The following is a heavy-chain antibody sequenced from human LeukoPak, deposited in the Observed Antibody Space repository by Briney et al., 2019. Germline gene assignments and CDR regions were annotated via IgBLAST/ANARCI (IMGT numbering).Heavy chain of an antibody. CDR1: GGSISSNW. CDR2: IDHSGST. Sequence: PSETLSLTCAVSGGSISSNWWSWVRQPPGKGLEWIGEIDHSGSTNYNPSLKSRVTISVDKSKNQFSLKLSSVTAADTAVYYCAREAGTWAWGYYYYYMDVWGKGTTVTVSS. J-gene: IGHJ6*03. CDR3: AREAGTWAWGYYYYYMDV. D-gene: IGHD6-19*01. V-gene: IGHV4-4*02.